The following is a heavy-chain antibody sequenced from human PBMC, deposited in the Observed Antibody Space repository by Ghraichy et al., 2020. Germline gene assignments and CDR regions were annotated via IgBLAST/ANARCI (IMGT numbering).Heavy chain of an antibody. CDR3: ARSPLRITMVRGVIPYYFDY. CDR1: GGSISSYY. J-gene: IGHJ4*02. V-gene: IGHV4-59*01. CDR2: IYYSGST. D-gene: IGHD3-10*01. Sequence: SETLSLTCTVSGGSISSYYWSWIRQPPGKGLEWIGYIYYSGSTNYNPSLKSRVTISVDTSKNQFSLKLSSVTAADTAVYYCARSPLRITMVRGVIPYYFDYWGQGTLVTVSS.